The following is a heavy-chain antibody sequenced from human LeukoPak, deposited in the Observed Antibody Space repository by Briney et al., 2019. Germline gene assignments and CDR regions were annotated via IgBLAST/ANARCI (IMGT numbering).Heavy chain of an antibody. CDR2: ISSSSSYI. D-gene: IGHD1-26*01. CDR3: ARAYSESYGLGYYYMDV. J-gene: IGHJ6*03. V-gene: IGHV3-21*01. CDR1: GFTFSRHG. Sequence: GGSLRLSCAGSGFTFSRHGMNWVRQAPGKGLEWVSSISSSSSYIYYADSVKGRFTISRGNAKKSLYLQMNSLRAEDTAVYYCARAYSESYGLGYYYMDVWGKGTTVTVSS.